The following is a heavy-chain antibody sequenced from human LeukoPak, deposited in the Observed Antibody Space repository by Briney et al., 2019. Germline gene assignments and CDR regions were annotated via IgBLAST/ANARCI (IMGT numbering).Heavy chain of an antibody. CDR3: AREPLRFLEWSYDAFDI. CDR2: IYYSGST. J-gene: IGHJ3*02. Sequence: SETLSLTCTVSGGSISSYYWSWIRQPPGKGLEWIGYIYYSGSTNYNPSLKSRVTISVDRSKNQFSLKLSSVTAADTAVYYCAREPLRFLEWSYDAFDIWGQGTMVTVSS. CDR1: GGSISSYY. V-gene: IGHV4-59*12. D-gene: IGHD3-3*01.